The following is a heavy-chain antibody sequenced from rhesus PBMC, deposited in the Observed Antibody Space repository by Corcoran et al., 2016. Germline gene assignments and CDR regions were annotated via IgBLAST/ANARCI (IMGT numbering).Heavy chain of an antibody. CDR2: ISNTGDDT. D-gene: IGHD7-45*01. J-gene: IGHJ4*01. V-gene: IGHV3-178*01. Sequence: EVQLVESGGDLAEPGGSLRLSCAASGFIVSGYYMDWVSQAPGQGLEGVSRISNTGDDTWGADSVRGRFTVSRENAKNTLYLQMNSLRGEDTAVYYCARANWGSDYWGQGVLVTVSS. CDR1: GFIVSGYY. CDR3: ARANWGSDY.